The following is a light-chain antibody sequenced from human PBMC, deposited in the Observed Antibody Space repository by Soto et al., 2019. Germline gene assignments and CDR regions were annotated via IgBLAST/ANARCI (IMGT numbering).Light chain of an antibody. V-gene: IGKV1-5*01. J-gene: IGKJ1*01. CDR3: QQYNDYSGM. Sequence: DIQMTQSPSTLSAYVRDRVTITCRASQSISRWLAWHQQKPGKAPRLLIYDASNLQRGVPSRFSGSGSGTEFTLTITSLQPEDFATYYCQQYNDYSGMFGQGTKVDIK. CDR1: QSISRW. CDR2: DAS.